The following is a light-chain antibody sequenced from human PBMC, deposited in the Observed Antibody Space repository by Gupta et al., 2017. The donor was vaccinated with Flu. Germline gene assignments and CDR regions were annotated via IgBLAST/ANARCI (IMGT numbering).Light chain of an antibody. J-gene: IGKJ4*01. CDR2: AAS. CDR1: QSISSY. Sequence: DIQMTQSPSSLSASVGDRVTITCRASQSISSYLNWYQQKPGKAPKLLIYAASSWQSGVPSRFSGSGYGTDFTLTISSRQPEDFATYYCQQSDSTPTLTFGGGTKVEIK. CDR3: QQSDSTPTLT. V-gene: IGKV1-39*01.